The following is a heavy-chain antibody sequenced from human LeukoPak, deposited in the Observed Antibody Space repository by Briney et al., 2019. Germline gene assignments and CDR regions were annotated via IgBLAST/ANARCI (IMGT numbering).Heavy chain of an antibody. CDR1: GGTFSSYA. CDR2: IIPIFGTA. CDR3: ASPGYCSSTSCYTGFEY. Sequence: SVKVSCKASGGTFSSYAISWVRQAPGQGLEWMGGIIPIFGTANYAQKFQGRVTITADESTSTAYMELSSLRSEDTAVYYCASPGYCSSTSCYTGFEYWGQGTLVTVSS. J-gene: IGHJ4*02. D-gene: IGHD2-2*02. V-gene: IGHV1-69*13.